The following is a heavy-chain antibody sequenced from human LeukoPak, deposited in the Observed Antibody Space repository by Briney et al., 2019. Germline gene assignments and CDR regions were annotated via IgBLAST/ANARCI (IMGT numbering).Heavy chain of an antibody. CDR3: ARDPGQYYDILTGYYTPYYFDY. Sequence: SVKVSCKASGGTFSSYAISWVRQAPGQGLEWMGGIIPIFGTANYAQKFQGRVTITADESTSTAYMELRSLRSDDTAVYYCARDPGQYYDILTGYYTPYYFDYWGQGTLVTVSS. J-gene: IGHJ4*02. D-gene: IGHD3-9*01. V-gene: IGHV1-69*01. CDR1: GGTFSSYA. CDR2: IIPIFGTA.